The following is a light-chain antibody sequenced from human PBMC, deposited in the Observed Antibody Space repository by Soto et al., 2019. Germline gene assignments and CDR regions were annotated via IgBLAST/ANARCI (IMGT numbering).Light chain of an antibody. Sequence: ETVMTQSPATLSVSPGGRATLSCRASQSVSSSYLAWYQQKPGQAPRLLIYGASSRATGIPDRFSGSGSGTDFTLTISSLEPEDSAVYYCQQRSNWPLTFGGGTKVDIK. CDR1: QSVSSSY. CDR3: QQRSNWPLT. CDR2: GAS. J-gene: IGKJ4*01. V-gene: IGKV3D-20*02.